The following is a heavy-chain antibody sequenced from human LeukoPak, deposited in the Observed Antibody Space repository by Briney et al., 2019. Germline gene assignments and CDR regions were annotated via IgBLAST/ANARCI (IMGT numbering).Heavy chain of an antibody. CDR1: GGSISSYY. CDR3: ARWHFWSGYFDY. CDR2: IYYSGST. D-gene: IGHD3-3*02. V-gene: IGHV4-59*01. J-gene: IGHJ4*02. Sequence: PSETLSLNCTVSGGSISSYYWSWIRQPPGKGLEWIGYIYYSGSTNYNPSLKSRVTISVDTSKNQFSLKLSSVTAADTAVYYCARWHFWSGYFDYWGQGTLVTVSS.